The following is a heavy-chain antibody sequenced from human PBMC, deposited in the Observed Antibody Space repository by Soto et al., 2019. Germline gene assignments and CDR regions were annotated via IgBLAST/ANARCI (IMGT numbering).Heavy chain of an antibody. D-gene: IGHD6-19*01. Sequence: EVQLLESGGGLIQPGGSLRLSCAASGFTFHAYAMSWVRQAPGKGLNWVSTISAGGGSTYYADSVKGRFTISRDNSKHTLYLQMNSLRAEDTAVYYCARDMAVAGTSVFDCWGQGNLVTVSS. CDR3: ARDMAVAGTSVFDC. V-gene: IGHV3-23*01. CDR1: GFTFHAYA. CDR2: ISAGGGST. J-gene: IGHJ5*01.